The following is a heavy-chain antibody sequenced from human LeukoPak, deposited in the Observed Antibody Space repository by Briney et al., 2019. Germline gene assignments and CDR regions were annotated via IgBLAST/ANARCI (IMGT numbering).Heavy chain of an antibody. CDR1: GGTFSSYA. CDR3: ARDRSLILLWFGELPPALDY. V-gene: IGHV1-69*13. D-gene: IGHD3-10*01. J-gene: IGHJ4*02. CDR2: IIPIFGTA. Sequence: SVTVSCKASGGTFSSYAISWVRQAPGQGLEWMGGIIPIFGTANYAQKFQGRVTITADESTSTAYMELRSLRSDDTAVYYCARDRSLILLWFGELPPALDYWGQGTLVTVSS.